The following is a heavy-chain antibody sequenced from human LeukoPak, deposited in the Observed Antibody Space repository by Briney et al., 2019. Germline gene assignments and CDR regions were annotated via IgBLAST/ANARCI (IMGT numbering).Heavy chain of an antibody. CDR3: ARDRDRSGLYRGSFDI. D-gene: IGHD6-19*01. CDR1: GFTFSSYS. Sequence: GGSLRLSCAASGFTFSSYSMNWVRQAPGKGLECVASIGISSSYTYYADSMKGRLTISRDKAANSLYLQMNNLRAEDTAVYYCARDRDRSGLYRGSFDIWGQGTMVSV. CDR2: IGISSSYT. V-gene: IGHV3-21*01. J-gene: IGHJ3*02.